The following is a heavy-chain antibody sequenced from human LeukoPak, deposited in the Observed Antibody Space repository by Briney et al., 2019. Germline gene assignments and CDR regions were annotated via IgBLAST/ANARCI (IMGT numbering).Heavy chain of an antibody. CDR3: ARRKLVTRKFDY. J-gene: IGHJ4*02. CDR2: INHSGST. CDR1: GGSFSGYY. V-gene: IGHV4-34*01. Sequence: SETLSLTCAVYGGSFSGYYWSWIRQPPGKGLEWIGEINHSGSTNYNPSLKSRVTISVDTSKNQFSLKLSSVTAADTAVYYCARRKLVTRKFDYWGQGTLVTVSS. D-gene: IGHD6-13*01.